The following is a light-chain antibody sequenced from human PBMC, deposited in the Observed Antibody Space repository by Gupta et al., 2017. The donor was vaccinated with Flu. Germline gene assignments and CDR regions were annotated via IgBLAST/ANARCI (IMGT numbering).Light chain of an antibody. CDR3: QQYKDWLPIT. CDR1: QSVRSN. J-gene: IGKJ4*01. CDR2: GAS. V-gene: IGKV3-15*01. Sequence: EIVMTQSPATLSVSPGERATLSCRASQSVRSNLAWYQQKPGQAPRLLIYGASIRDTGIPARCSGSGYGKEFTLAISSRQSEDFAVYYCQQYKDWLPITFGGGTKVEIK.